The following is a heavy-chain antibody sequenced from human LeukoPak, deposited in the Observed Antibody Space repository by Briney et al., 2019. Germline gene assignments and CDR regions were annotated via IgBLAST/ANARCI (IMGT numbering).Heavy chain of an antibody. V-gene: IGHV3-21*01. CDR1: GFTFSSYS. Sequence: PGGSLRLSCAASGFTFSSYSMNWVRQAPGKGLEWVSSISSSSSYIYYADSVKGRFTIPRDNAKNSLYLQMNSLRAEDTAVYYCARAVGAGYCSSTSCYINWFDPWGQGTLVTVSS. D-gene: IGHD2-2*03. CDR3: ARAVGAGYCSSTSCYINWFDP. J-gene: IGHJ5*02. CDR2: ISSSSSYI.